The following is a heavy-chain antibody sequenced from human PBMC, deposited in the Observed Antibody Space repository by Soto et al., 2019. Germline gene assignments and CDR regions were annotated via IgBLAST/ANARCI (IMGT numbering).Heavy chain of an antibody. V-gene: IGHV4-30-4*01. CDR3: ARGLIAVAEGYYYYYGMDV. D-gene: IGHD6-19*01. CDR2: IYYSGST. CDR1: GGSISSGDYY. Sequence: SETLSLTCTVSGGSISSGDYYWSWIRQPPGKGLEWIGYIYYSGSTYYNPSLKSRVTISVDTSKNQFSLKLSSVTAADTAVYYCARGLIAVAEGYYYYYGMDVWGQGTTVTVSS. J-gene: IGHJ6*02.